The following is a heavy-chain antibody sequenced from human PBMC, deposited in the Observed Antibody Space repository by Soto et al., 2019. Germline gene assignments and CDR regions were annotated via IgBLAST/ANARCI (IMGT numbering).Heavy chain of an antibody. D-gene: IGHD3-22*01. CDR2: ISAYNGNT. CDR1: GYTFTSYG. CDR3: ASTMIVSDAFDI. J-gene: IGHJ3*02. V-gene: IGHV1-18*04. Sequence: ASVKVSCKASGYTFTSYGISWVRQAPGQGLEWMGWISAYNGNTNYAQRLQGRVTMTTDTSTSTAYMELRSLRSDDTAVYYCASTMIVSDAFDIWGQGTMVTVSS.